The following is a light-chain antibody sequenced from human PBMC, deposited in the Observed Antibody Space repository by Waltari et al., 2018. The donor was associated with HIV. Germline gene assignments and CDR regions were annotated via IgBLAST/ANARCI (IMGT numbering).Light chain of an antibody. V-gene: IGLV2-23*02. J-gene: IGLJ1*01. Sequence: QSALPHPPSGPGSCGRSITISCTGTSGLLGTFILLFWYQKHTNKAPKVIIYDVSKRPSGVSPRFSGSKSGNTASLKIVGLQPEDEGDYYCCSYGISTSLYVFGGGTKVSV. CDR3: CSYGISTSLYV. CDR2: DVS. CDR1: SGLLGTFIL.